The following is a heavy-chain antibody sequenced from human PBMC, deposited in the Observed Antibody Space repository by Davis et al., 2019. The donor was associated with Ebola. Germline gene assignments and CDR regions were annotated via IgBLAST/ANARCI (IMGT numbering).Heavy chain of an antibody. V-gene: IGHV3-74*01. CDR1: GFTFSSYW. D-gene: IGHD2-2*01. J-gene: IGHJ6*02. CDR3: ARTKGLVPAAEDYYYYGMDV. Sequence: GESLKISCAASGFTFSSYWMHWVRQAPGKGLVWVSRINCDGSSTSYADSVKGRFTISRDNAKNTLYLQMNSLRAEDTAVYYCARTKGLVPAAEDYYYYGMDVWGQGTTVTVSS. CDR2: INCDGSST.